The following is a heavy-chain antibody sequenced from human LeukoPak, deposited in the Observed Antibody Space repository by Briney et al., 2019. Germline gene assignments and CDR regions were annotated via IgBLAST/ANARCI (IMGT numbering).Heavy chain of an antibody. V-gene: IGHV3-23*01. CDR1: GFTSTNYA. CDR3: AKGAYDYIEIGYFDS. CDR2: LIGSSGST. J-gene: IGHJ4*02. D-gene: IGHD5-12*01. Sequence: GGSLRLSCAASGFTSTNYAMNWVRQAPGKGLEWVSVLIGSSGSTDYADSVKGRFTISRDTSKITLFLQMNSLRAEDTAIYYCAKGAYDYIEIGYFDSWGQGTLVTVSS.